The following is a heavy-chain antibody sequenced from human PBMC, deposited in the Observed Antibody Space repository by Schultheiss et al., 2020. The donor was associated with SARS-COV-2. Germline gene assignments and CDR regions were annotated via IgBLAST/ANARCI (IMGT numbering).Heavy chain of an antibody. Sequence: SETLSLTCTVSGGSISSGGYYWSWIRQPPGKGLEWIGYIYYSGSTNYNPSLKSRVTISVDTSKNQFSLKLSSVTAADTAVYYCARHRGNCGFDYWGQGTLVTVSS. CDR1: GGSISSGGYY. CDR3: ARHRGNCGFDY. V-gene: IGHV4-61*08. J-gene: IGHJ4*02. CDR2: IYYSGST. D-gene: IGHD2-21*01.